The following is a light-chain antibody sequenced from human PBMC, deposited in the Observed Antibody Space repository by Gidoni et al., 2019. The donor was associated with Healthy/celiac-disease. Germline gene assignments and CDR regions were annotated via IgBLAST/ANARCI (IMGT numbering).Light chain of an antibody. CDR3: QQYGSSLYT. CDR2: GSS. CDR1: QSVSSSY. V-gene: IGKV3-20*01. J-gene: IGKJ2*01. Sequence: IVLKQSPGTLSLSPGERATLSCRASQSVSSSYLAWYQQKPGQAPRLLIYGSSSRATGIPDRFSGSGSGTDFTLTISRREPEDFAVYYCQQYGSSLYTFGQGTKLEIK.